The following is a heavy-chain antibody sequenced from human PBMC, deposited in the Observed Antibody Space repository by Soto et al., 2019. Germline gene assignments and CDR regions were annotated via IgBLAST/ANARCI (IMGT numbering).Heavy chain of an antibody. D-gene: IGHD3-22*01. J-gene: IGHJ4*02. CDR2: IYYSGST. CDR3: ARQGDSSGCDY. V-gene: IGHV4-59*08. Sequence: QVQLQESGPGLVKPSETLSLTCTVSGGSISSYYWSWIRQPPGKGLEWIGYIYYSGSTNYNPSLKSRVTISVDTSKNQFSLKLSSVTAADTAVYYCARQGDSSGCDYWGQGTLVTVSS. CDR1: GGSISSYY.